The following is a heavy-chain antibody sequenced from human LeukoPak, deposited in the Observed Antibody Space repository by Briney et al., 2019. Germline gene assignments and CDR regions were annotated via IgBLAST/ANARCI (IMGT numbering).Heavy chain of an antibody. CDR3: ARDRIVGAGY. CDR1: GFTFDDYA. J-gene: IGHJ4*02. Sequence: GGSLRLSCAASGFTFDDYAMHWVRQAPGKGLEWVSGISWNSGSIGYADSVKGRFTISRDNAKNSLYLQMNSLRAEDTALYYCARDRIVGAGYWGQGTLVTVSS. V-gene: IGHV3-9*01. CDR2: ISWNSGSI. D-gene: IGHD1-26*01.